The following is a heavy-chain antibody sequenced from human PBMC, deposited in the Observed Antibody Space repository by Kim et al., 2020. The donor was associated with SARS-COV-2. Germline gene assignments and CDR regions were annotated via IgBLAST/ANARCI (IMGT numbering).Heavy chain of an antibody. Sequence: SETLSLTCTVSGGSISSGGYYWSWIRQHPGKGLEWIGYIYYSGSTYYNPSLKSRVTISVDTSKNQFSLKLSSVTAADTAVYYCATSMTTVTTYFDYWGQGTLVTVSS. CDR2: IYYSGST. J-gene: IGHJ4*02. CDR3: ATSMTTVTTYFDY. V-gene: IGHV4-31*03. CDR1: GGSISSGGYY. D-gene: IGHD4-17*01.